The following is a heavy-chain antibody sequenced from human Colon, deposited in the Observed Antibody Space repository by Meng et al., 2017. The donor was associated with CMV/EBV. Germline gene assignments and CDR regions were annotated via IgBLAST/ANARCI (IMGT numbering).Heavy chain of an antibody. Sequence: GGSLRLSCAASGFTFRNYSLNWVRQAPGKGLEWVSSISSSSSYIYYADSVKGRFTISRDNAKNSLYLQMNSLRAEDTAVYYCAREYGIWDSSGYYYPYYYYGMDVWGQGTTVTVSS. CDR2: ISSSSSYI. CDR1: GFTFRNYS. CDR3: AREYGIWDSSGYYYPYYYYGMDV. D-gene: IGHD3-22*01. V-gene: IGHV3-21*01. J-gene: IGHJ6*02.